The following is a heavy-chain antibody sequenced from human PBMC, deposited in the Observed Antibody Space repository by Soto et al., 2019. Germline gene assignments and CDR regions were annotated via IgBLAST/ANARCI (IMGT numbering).Heavy chain of an antibody. Sequence: QVQLVQSGAEVKKPGSSVKVSCKASGGTFSSYAISWVRQAPGQGLEWMGGIIPIFGTANYAQKFQGRVPITADESTSTAYMELSSLRSEDKAVYYCWRAPQRGATYLYYYYCMDVWGQWTTVTVSS. V-gene: IGHV1-69*01. J-gene: IGHJ6*02. D-gene: IGHD3-10*01. CDR3: WRAPQRGATYLYYYYCMDV. CDR1: GGTFSSYA. CDR2: IIPIFGTA.